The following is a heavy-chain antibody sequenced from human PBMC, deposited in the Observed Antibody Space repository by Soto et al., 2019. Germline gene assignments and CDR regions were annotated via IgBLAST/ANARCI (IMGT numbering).Heavy chain of an antibody. CDR2: ISSSSSYT. CDR1: GFTFSDYY. J-gene: IGHJ6*02. D-gene: IGHD2-2*01. CDR3: ARDHWAVVVPAAFPFHYYPGMVV. V-gene: IGHV3-11*06. Sequence: GGSLRFSCAASGFTFSDYYMSWIRQAQGEGLEWVSYISSSSSYTNYADSVKGRFTISTDNAKNSLYLQMNFLTAEETAVYYLARDHWAVVVPAAFPFHYYPGMVVGGPGTTDTASS.